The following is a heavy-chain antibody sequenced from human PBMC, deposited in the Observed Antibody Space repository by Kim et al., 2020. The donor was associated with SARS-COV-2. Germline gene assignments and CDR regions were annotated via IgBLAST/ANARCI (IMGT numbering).Heavy chain of an antibody. CDR1: GFTFSSYE. V-gene: IGHV3-48*03. Sequence: GGSLRLSCAASGFTFSSYEMNWVRQAPGKGLEWVSYISSSGSTIYYADSVKGRFTISRDNAKNSLYLQMNSLRAEDTAVYYCATAYYDILTGHRAFDIWGQGTMVTVSS. D-gene: IGHD3-9*01. CDR3: ATAYYDILTGHRAFDI. J-gene: IGHJ3*02. CDR2: ISSSGSTI.